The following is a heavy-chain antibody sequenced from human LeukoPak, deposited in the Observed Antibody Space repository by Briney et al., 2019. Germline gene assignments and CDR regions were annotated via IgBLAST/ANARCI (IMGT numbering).Heavy chain of an antibody. CDR3: ARDLSSSPPDY. V-gene: IGHV3-23*01. D-gene: IGHD6-13*01. CDR1: GLTFSSQA. J-gene: IGHJ4*02. Sequence: GGSLKLSCAASGLTFSSQAMSWVRQAPGKGLEWVSAISGDGDNTYYADSVKGRFTISRDNAKNSLYLQMNSLRAEDTAVYYCARDLSSSPPDYWGQGTLVTVSS. CDR2: ISGDGDNT.